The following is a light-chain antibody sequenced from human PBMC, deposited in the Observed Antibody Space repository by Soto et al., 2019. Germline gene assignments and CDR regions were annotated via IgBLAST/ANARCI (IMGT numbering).Light chain of an antibody. J-gene: IGKJ1*01. CDR2: AAS. CDR1: QSSSSY. CDR3: QHSYSTLLT. V-gene: IGKV1-39*01. Sequence: DLQMTQSPSSLSASVGERVTITCRASQSSSSYLNWYQQKPGKAPKLLIYAASSLPSGVPSRFSGSGSATDFTLTISSLQPEDFATYYCQHSYSTLLTFGQGTKVEIK.